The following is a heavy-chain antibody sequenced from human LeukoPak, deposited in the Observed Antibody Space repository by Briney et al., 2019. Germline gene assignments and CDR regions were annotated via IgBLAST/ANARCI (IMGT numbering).Heavy chain of an antibody. CDR3: VREAPTTQPSPGVY. CDR2: NTSTSSYI. D-gene: IGHD5-12*01. V-gene: IGHV3-21*01. J-gene: IGHJ4*02. Sequence: EGSLRLSCAASGFTFSTYSMNWVHQAPGRGQEWVTSNTSTSSYIFYAGSVKRRFTISRDNARNSLYLRMSSLRAEDTAVYYCVREAPTTQPSPGVYWGQGTLVTVSS. CDR1: GFTFSTYS.